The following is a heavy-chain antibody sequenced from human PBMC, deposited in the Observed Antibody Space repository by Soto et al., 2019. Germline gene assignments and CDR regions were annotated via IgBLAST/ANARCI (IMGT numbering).Heavy chain of an antibody. V-gene: IGHV3-11*06. D-gene: IGHD5-18*01. CDR1: GFTFSDYY. Sequence: QVQLVESGGGLVKPGGSLRLSCAASGFTFSDYYMSWIRQAPGKGLEWVSYISSSSSYTNYADSVKGRFTISRDNAKNSLYLQMNSLRAEDTAVYYCARAPRYSVDYYYGMDVWGQGTTVTVSS. J-gene: IGHJ6*02. CDR3: ARAPRYSVDYYYGMDV. CDR2: ISSSSSYT.